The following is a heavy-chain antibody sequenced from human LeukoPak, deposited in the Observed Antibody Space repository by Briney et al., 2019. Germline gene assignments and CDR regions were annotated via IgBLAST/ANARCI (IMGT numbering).Heavy chain of an antibody. J-gene: IGHJ5*02. V-gene: IGHV4-34*01. CDR2: INHSGST. D-gene: IGHD6-6*01. Sequence: SETLSLTCAVYGGSFSGYYWSWIRQPPGKGLEWIGEINHSGSTNYSPSLKSRVTISVDTSKNQFSLKLSSVTAADTAVYYCARGGRGTLSSSSEIRRTRRVRYNWFDPWGQGTLVTVSS. CDR1: GGSFSGYY. CDR3: ARGGRGTLSSSSEIRRTRRVRYNWFDP.